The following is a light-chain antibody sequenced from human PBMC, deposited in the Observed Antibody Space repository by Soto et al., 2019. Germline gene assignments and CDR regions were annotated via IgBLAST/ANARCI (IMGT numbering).Light chain of an antibody. CDR1: QSIGSW. CDR2: KAS. CDR3: QQYSTYSRT. Sequence: DIQMTQSRSILSASVGDRVTITCRASQSIGSWLAWYQHKPGKAPKLLIYKASSLESGVPLRFSGSGSGTELTLTISSLQRDDLATYYCQQYSTYSRTFGQGTKVEIK. V-gene: IGKV1-5*03. J-gene: IGKJ1*01.